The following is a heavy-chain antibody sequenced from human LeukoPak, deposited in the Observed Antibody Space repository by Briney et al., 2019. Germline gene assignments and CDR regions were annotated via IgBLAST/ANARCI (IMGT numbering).Heavy chain of an antibody. J-gene: IGHJ3*02. CDR1: GGSISSYY. Sequence: SETLSLTCTVSGGSISSYYWSWIRQPPGKGLEWIGYIYYSGSTNYNPSLKSRVTISVDTSKNQFSLKLSSVTAADTAVYYCARDGGWGHYDSSGYPDAFDIWGQGTMVTVSS. CDR2: IYYSGST. V-gene: IGHV4-59*01. D-gene: IGHD3-22*01. CDR3: ARDGGWGHYDSSGYPDAFDI.